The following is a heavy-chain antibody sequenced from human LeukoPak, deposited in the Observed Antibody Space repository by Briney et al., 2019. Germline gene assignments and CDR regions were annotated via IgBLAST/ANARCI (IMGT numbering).Heavy chain of an antibody. V-gene: IGHV3-33*01. D-gene: IGHD4-17*01. J-gene: IGHJ6*02. CDR1: GLTFSSYG. CDR2: IWYDGSNK. Sequence: GGSLRLSCAASGLTFSSYGMHWVRQAPGKGLEWVAVIWYDGSNKYYADSVKGRFTISRDNSKNTLYLQMNSLRAEDTAVYYCARDPAYGDYASNYYYYYGMDVWGQGTTVTVSS. CDR3: ARDPAYGDYASNYYYYYGMDV.